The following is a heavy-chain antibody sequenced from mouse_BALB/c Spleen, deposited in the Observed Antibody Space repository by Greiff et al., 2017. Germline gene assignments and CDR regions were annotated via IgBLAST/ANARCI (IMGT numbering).Heavy chain of an antibody. J-gene: IGHJ4*01. CDR1: GFNIKDTY. CDR3: APPFTTVVEGDAMDY. D-gene: IGHD1-1*01. CDR2: IDPANGNT. V-gene: IGHV14-3*02. Sequence: EVQLQQSGAELVKPGASVKLSCTASGFNIKDTYMHWVKQRPEQGLEWIGRIDPANGNTKYDPKFQGKATITADTSSNTAYLQLSSLTSEDTAVYYCAPPFTTVVEGDAMDYWGQGTSVTVSS.